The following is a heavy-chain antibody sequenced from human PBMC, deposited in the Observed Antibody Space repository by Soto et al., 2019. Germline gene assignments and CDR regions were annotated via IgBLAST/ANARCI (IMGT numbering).Heavy chain of an antibody. CDR1: GYSFTRFS. V-gene: IGHV5-10-1*01. D-gene: IGHD5-12*01. CDR3: ARLGYSSTGYYYYYGMDV. J-gene: IGHJ6*02. CDR2: IDPSDSYT. Sequence: GQSLNVSCHGSGYSFTRFSVNWGRQRPGKGLEWMGRIDPSDSYTNYSPSFQGDLTISADKSISTAYLQWSSLKASDTAMYYCARLGYSSTGYYYYYGMDVWRQGTRVTVSS.